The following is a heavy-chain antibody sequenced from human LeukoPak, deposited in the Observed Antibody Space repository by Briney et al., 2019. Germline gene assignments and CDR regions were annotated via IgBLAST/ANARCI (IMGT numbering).Heavy chain of an antibody. D-gene: IGHD3-10*01. CDR3: AKALHEGRGAYPIYYFDY. V-gene: IGHV3-30*02. CDR2: IRYDGSNK. J-gene: IGHJ4*02. CDR1: GFTFSSYG. Sequence: PGGSLRLSCAASGFTFSSYGMHWVRQAPGKGLEWVAFIRYDGSNKYYADSVEGRFTISRDNSKNTLYLQMNSLRAEDTAVYYCAKALHEGRGAYPIYYFDYWGQGTLVTVSS.